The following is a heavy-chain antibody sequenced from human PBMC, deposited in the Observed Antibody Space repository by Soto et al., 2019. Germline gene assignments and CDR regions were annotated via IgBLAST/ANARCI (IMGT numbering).Heavy chain of an antibody. Sequence: SVKVSCKASGGTFSSYAISWVRQAPGQGLEWMGGIIPIFGTANYAQKFQGRVTITADESTSTAYMELSSLRSEDTAVYYCARAILEWTQTYYYYGMDVWGQGTTVTSP. D-gene: IGHD3-3*01. CDR2: IIPIFGTA. V-gene: IGHV1-69*13. CDR1: GGTFSSYA. CDR3: ARAILEWTQTYYYYGMDV. J-gene: IGHJ6*02.